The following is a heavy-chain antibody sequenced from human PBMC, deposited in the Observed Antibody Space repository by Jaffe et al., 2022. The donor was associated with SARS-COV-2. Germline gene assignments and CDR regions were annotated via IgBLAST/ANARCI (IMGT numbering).Heavy chain of an antibody. J-gene: IGHJ6*02. D-gene: IGHD3-22*01. Sequence: QVQLQESGPGLVKPSETLSLTCTVSGGSISSYYWSWIRQPPGKGLEWIGYIYYSGSTNYNPSLKSRVTISVDTSKNQFSLKLSSVTAADTAVYYCARHITLGYYDSSHTRGMDVWGQGTTVTVSS. CDR2: IYYSGST. V-gene: IGHV4-59*08. CDR3: ARHITLGYYDSSHTRGMDV. CDR1: GGSISSYY.